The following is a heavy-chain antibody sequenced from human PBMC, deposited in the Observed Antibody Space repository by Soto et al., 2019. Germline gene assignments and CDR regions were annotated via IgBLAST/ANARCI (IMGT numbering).Heavy chain of an antibody. CDR1: GGSISSYY. CDR3: ARVRVYCSGGSCLYNWFDP. CDR2: IYYSGST. D-gene: IGHD2-15*01. V-gene: IGHV4-59*01. Sequence: SETLSLTCTVSGGSISSYYWSWIRQPPGKGLEWIGYIYYSGSTNYNPSLKSRVTISADTSKNQFSLKLSSVTAADTAVYYCARVRVYCSGGSCLYNWFDPWGQGTLVTVSS. J-gene: IGHJ5*02.